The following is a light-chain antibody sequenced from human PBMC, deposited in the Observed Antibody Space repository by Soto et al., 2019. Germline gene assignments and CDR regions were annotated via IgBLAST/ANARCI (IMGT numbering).Light chain of an antibody. V-gene: IGKV1-5*01. J-gene: IGKJ2*01. CDR2: DAS. CDR1: QSISNW. CDR3: QQYKSYFT. Sequence: DIPMTQSPSTLSASVGDRVIITCRASQSISNWLAWYQQKPGKAPKALIYDASNLESGVPSRFSGSGSGTEFTLTISSLQPEDFATYYCQQYKSYFTFGQGTKLEIK.